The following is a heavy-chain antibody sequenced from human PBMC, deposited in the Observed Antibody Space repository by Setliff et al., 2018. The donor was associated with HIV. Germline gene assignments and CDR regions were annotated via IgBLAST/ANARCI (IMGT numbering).Heavy chain of an antibody. CDR1: GYSIASDYY. D-gene: IGHD3-10*01. CDR2: IWHSGTT. Sequence: SETLSLTCDVLGYSIASDYYWSWIRQSPEKGLEWIASIWHSGTTYYNPSLKSRVTISVDTSKNQFSLKLSSVTAADTAVYYCARVVPPDYYGSGSYAFDIWGQGTMVTVSS. V-gene: IGHV4-38-2*01. J-gene: IGHJ3*02. CDR3: ARVVPPDYYGSGSYAFDI.